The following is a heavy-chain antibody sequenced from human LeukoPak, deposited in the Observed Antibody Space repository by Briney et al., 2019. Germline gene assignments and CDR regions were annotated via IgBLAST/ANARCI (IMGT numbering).Heavy chain of an antibody. J-gene: IGHJ5*02. Sequence: SETLSLTCTVSGGSISSYYWSWIRQPPGKGLEWIGYIYYSGSTNYNPSLKSRVTISVDTSKNQFSLKLSSVTAADTAVYYCARVESIVVVPAASEGGNWFDPWGQGTLVTVSS. V-gene: IGHV4-59*08. CDR2: IYYSGST. D-gene: IGHD2-2*01. CDR1: GGSISSYY. CDR3: ARVESIVVVPAASEGGNWFDP.